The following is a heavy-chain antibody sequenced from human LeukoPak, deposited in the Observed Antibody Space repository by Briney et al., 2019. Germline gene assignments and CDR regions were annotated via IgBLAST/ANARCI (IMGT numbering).Heavy chain of an antibody. V-gene: IGHV3-66*02. J-gene: IGHJ4*02. D-gene: IGHD2-21*02. CDR1: GLTVSSNY. Sequence: GGSLRLSCAASGLTVSSNYMSWVRQAPGKGLEWVSVIYSGGSTYYADSVKGRFTISRDNSKNTLYLQMISLGDEDTAVYYCTRGGGAYCGSDCYRNFDYWGQGTLVTVSS. CDR2: IYSGGST. CDR3: TRGGGAYCGSDCYRNFDY.